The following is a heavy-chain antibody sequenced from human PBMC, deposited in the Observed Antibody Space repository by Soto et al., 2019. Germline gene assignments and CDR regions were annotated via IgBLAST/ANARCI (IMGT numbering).Heavy chain of an antibody. CDR2: ISSSGSTI. J-gene: IGHJ3*02. CDR1: GFTFSSYE. Sequence: LRLSCAASGFTFSSYEMNWVRQAPGKGLEWVSYISSSGSTIYYADSVKGRFTISRDNAKNSLYLQMNSLRAGDTAVYYCARDRWLGYDSSGYFPTYDAFDIWGQGTMVTVSS. CDR3: ARDRWLGYDSSGYFPTYDAFDI. V-gene: IGHV3-48*03. D-gene: IGHD3-22*01.